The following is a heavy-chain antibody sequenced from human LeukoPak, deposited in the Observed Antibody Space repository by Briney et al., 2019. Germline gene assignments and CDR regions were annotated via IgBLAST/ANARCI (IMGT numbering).Heavy chain of an antibody. J-gene: IGHJ4*02. CDR3: ARGRSGPLSAFDY. Sequence: PSETLSLTCTVSGGSISSSSYYWGWIRQPPGKGLEWIGSIYYSGSTYYNPSLKSRVTISVDTSKNQFSLKLSSVTAADTAVYYCARGRSGPLSAFDYWGQGTLVTVSS. D-gene: IGHD2-15*01. CDR2: IYYSGST. V-gene: IGHV4-39*07. CDR1: GGSISSSSYY.